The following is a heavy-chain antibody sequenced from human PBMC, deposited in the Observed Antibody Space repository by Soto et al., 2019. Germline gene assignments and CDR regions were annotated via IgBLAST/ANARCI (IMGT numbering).Heavy chain of an antibody. V-gene: IGHV3-43D*04. CDR1: GFTFDDYA. CDR2: ISWDGGST. CDR3: AKDTGGEVAGVYYYYGMDV. J-gene: IGHJ6*02. Sequence: GGSLRLSCAASGFTFDDYAMHWVRQAPGKGLEWVSLISWDGGSTYYADSVKGRFTISRDNSKNSLYLQMNSLRAEDTALYYCAKDTGGEVAGVYYYYGMDVWGQGTTVTVSS. D-gene: IGHD6-19*01.